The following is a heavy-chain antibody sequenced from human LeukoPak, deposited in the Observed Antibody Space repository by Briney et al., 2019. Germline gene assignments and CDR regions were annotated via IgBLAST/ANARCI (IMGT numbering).Heavy chain of an antibody. CDR3: ARAPAGYCSGGSCSRPLDR. CDR2: LYSGGST. CDR1: GFTLSGTY. V-gene: IGHV3-66*01. J-gene: IGHJ5*02. D-gene: IGHD2-15*01. Sequence: GGSLRLSCAASGFTLSGTYMSWGRQAPGKGLEWVSVLYSGGSTYYADSVKGRFTISRDNSRNTLYLQMSSLRAEDTAVYYCARAPAGYCSGGSCSRPLDRWSQGTLVTVSS.